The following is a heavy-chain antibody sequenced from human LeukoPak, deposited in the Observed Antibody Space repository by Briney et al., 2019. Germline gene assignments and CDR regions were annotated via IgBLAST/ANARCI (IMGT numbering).Heavy chain of an antibody. V-gene: IGHV4-39*07. Sequence: SETLSLTCTVSGGSISSSTYYWGWIRQPPGKGLEWIGSMYYSGITYSNPSLKSRVTISIDTSKNQFSLKLSSVTAADTAVYYCARDRGIAVAGKTGPGYFDLWGRGTLVTVSS. CDR2: MYYSGIT. J-gene: IGHJ2*01. D-gene: IGHD6-19*01. CDR3: ARDRGIAVAGKTGPGYFDL. CDR1: GGSISSSTYY.